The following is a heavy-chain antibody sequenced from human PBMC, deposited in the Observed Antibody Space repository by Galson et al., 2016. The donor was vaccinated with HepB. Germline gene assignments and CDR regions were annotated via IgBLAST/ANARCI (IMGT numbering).Heavy chain of an antibody. CDR1: GFSFGTCG. Sequence: SLRLSCATSGFSFGTCGFHWVRQAPGKGLEWVGVSSYDGINQYYSDSVKGRFTISRDRSKYTLYLQMTRLRVEDTAVYFCARDQPSGAYRTADYWGQGTLVTVSS. D-gene: IGHD1-26*01. J-gene: IGHJ4*02. V-gene: IGHV3-30*03. CDR2: SSYDGINQ. CDR3: ARDQPSGAYRTADY.